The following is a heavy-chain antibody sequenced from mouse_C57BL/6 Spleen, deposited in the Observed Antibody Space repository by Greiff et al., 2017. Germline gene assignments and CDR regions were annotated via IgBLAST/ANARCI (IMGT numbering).Heavy chain of an antibody. CDR1: GYTFTGYW. J-gene: IGHJ2*01. D-gene: IGHD2-4*01. CDR2: ILPGSGST. Sequence: QVQLQQSGAELMKPGASVKLSCKATGYTFTGYWLEWVKQRPGHGLEWIGEILPGSGSTSYNEKFKGKATFTADTSSNTAYMQLRSLTTEDYAIYYYASYYDYEGYFDYWGQGTTLTVSS. CDR3: ASYYDYEGYFDY. V-gene: IGHV1-9*01.